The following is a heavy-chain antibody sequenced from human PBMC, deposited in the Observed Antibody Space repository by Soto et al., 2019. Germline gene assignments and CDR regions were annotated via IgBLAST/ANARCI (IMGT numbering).Heavy chain of an antibody. CDR3: AKDRISMIVVVLED. CDR1: GYTFSRYY. CDR2: INPSSGST. Sequence: ASVKVSCKTSGYTFSRYYMHWVRQAPGQGLEWMGIINPSSGSTYYADSVRGRFTISRDNSKNTLYLQMSSLRAEDTAVYYCAKDRISMIVVVLEDWGQGTLVTAPQ. J-gene: IGHJ4*02. V-gene: IGHV1-46*04. D-gene: IGHD3-22*01.